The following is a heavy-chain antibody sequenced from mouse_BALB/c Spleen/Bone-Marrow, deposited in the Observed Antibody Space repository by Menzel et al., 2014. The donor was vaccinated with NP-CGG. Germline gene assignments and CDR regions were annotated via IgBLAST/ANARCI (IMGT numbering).Heavy chain of an antibody. V-gene: IGHV14-3*02. CDR1: GFNIKDTY. J-gene: IGHJ3*01. Sequence: VQLKESGAELVKPGASVKLSCTASGFNIKDTYMNWVKQRPEQGLEWIGRIDPANGNTKYDPKFQDKATITADTSSNTAYLQLSSLTSEDAAVYYCARYCYGSSLFAYWGQGTLVTVSA. CDR2: IDPANGNT. D-gene: IGHD1-1*01. CDR3: ARYCYGSSLFAY.